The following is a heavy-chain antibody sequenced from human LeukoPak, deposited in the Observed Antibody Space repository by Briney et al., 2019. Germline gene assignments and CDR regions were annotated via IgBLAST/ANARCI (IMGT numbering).Heavy chain of an antibody. CDR2: ISYSGST. D-gene: IGHD1-7*01. V-gene: IGHV4-59*01. J-gene: IGHJ6*03. CDR3: ARESQPTTSYNYYYYYMDV. Sequence: PSETLSLTCTVSGGSINNYYWTWIRQPPGKGLEWIGYISYSGSTNYNPSLKSRVTISVDTSKNQFSLKLSSVTAADTAVYYCARESQPTTSYNYYYYYMDVWGKGTTVTVSS. CDR1: GGSINNYY.